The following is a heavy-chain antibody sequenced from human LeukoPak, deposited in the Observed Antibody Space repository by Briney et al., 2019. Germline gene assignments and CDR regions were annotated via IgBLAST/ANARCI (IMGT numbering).Heavy chain of an antibody. J-gene: IGHJ4*02. Sequence: GGSLRLSCAASGFTFSSYEMIWVRRTPEKGLEWLSYIDRSGPTTSYIDSVKGRFTISRDNSKNTLYLQMNSLRAEDTAVYYCARYSVSYSSSWEFDYWGQGTLVTVSS. CDR3: ARYSVSYSSSWEFDY. CDR2: IDRSGPTT. V-gene: IGHV3-48*03. D-gene: IGHD6-13*01. CDR1: GFTFSSYE.